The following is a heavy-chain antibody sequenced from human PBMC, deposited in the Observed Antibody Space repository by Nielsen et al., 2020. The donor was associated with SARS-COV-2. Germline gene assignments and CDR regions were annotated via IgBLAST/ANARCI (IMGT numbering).Heavy chain of an antibody. D-gene: IGHD6-19*01. CDR2: ISYDGSNK. CDR1: GFTFSSYG. Sequence: GGSLRLSCAASGFTFSSYGMHWVRQAPGKGLEWVAVISYDGSNKYYADSVKGRFTISRDNSKNTLYLQMNSLRAEDTAVYYCARDRAEVAVAGTDYWGQGTLVTVSS. J-gene: IGHJ4*02. V-gene: IGHV3-30*03. CDR3: ARDRAEVAVAGTDY.